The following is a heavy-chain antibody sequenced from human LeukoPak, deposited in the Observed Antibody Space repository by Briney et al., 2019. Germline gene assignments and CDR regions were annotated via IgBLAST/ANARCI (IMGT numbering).Heavy chain of an antibody. V-gene: IGHV1-46*01. CDR3: ARLPIAIFGVVIPNFTN. CDR1: GYTFTNYY. CDR2: INPSGGST. J-gene: IGHJ4*02. D-gene: IGHD3-3*01. Sequence: GASVKVSCKASGYTFTNYYMHWVRQAPGQGLEWMGIINPSGGSTSYAQKLQGRVTMTTDTSTSTAYMELRSLRSDDTAVYYCARLPIAIFGVVIPNFTNWGQEPLVTVSP.